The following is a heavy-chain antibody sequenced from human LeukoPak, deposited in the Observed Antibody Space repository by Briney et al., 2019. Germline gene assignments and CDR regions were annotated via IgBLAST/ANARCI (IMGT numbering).Heavy chain of an antibody. CDR1: GGTFSSYA. J-gene: IGHJ4*02. CDR2: INPNSGGT. D-gene: IGHD2-21*02. CDR3: ARGIRDQPLLYFGY. V-gene: IGHV1-2*02. Sequence: ASVKVSCKASGGTFSSYAISWVRQAPGQGLEWMGWINPNSGGTNYAQKFQGRVTMTRDTSISTAYMELSRLRSDDTAVYYCARGIRDQPLLYFGYWGQGTLVTVSS.